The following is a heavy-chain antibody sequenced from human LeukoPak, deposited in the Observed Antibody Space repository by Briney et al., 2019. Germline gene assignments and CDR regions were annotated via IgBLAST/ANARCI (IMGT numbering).Heavy chain of an antibody. V-gene: IGHV4-59*08. CDR3: ARAMRDTYYYDSSGYYPDY. CDR1: GGSISSYY. J-gene: IGHJ4*02. CDR2: IYHSGST. D-gene: IGHD3-22*01. Sequence: SETLSLTCTVSGGSISSYYWSWIRQPPGKGLEWIGSIYHSGSTYYNPSLKSRVTISVDTSKNQFSLKLSSVTAADTAVYYCARAMRDTYYYDSSGYYPDYWGQGTLVTVSS.